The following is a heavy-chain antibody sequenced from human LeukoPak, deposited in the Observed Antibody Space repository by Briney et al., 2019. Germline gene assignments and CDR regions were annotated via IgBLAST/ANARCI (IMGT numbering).Heavy chain of an antibody. D-gene: IGHD3-22*01. CDR3: ARDRTRAIVVALLRGYFDY. CDR1: GGSISSGTYY. CDR2: IYTSGST. Sequence: PSETLSLTCTVSGGSISSGTYYWSWIRQPAGKGLEWIGRIYTSGSTTYNPSLKSRVTISVDTSKNQFSLKLSSVTAADTAVYYCARDRTRAIVVALLRGYFDYWGQGTLVTVSS. V-gene: IGHV4-61*02. J-gene: IGHJ4*02.